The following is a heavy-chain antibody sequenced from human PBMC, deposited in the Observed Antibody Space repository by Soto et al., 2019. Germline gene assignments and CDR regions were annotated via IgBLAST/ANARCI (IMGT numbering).Heavy chain of an antibody. CDR2: INSDGSII. CDR1: GFTFSSFW. D-gene: IGHD6-13*01. CDR3: ARIPPGWGGGQLVLDY. V-gene: IGHV3-74*01. J-gene: IGHJ4*02. Sequence: EVQLVESGGGLVQPGGSLRLSCAASGFTFSSFWMHWVRQAPGKGLVWVSRINSDGSIITYADSVKGRFTISRDNAKNTLYLQRNSLRAEDTAVYSCARIPPGWGGGQLVLDYWGQGTLVTVSS.